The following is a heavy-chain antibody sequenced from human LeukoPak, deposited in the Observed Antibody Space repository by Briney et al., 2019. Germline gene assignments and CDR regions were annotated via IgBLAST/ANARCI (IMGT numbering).Heavy chain of an antibody. V-gene: IGHV4-61*02. D-gene: IGHD3-3*01. CDR2: IYTSGST. CDR1: GGSISSGSYY. Sequence: SETLSLTCTVSGGSISSGSYYWSWIRQPAGKGLEWIGRIYTSGSTNYSPSLKSRVTISVDTSKNQFSLKLSSVTAADTAVYYCARRDHDFWSGYYTDAFDIWGQGTMVTVSS. CDR3: ARRDHDFWSGYYTDAFDI. J-gene: IGHJ3*02.